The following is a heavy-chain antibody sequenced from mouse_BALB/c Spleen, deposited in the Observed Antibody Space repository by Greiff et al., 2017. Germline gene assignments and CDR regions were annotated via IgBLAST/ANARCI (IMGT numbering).Heavy chain of an antibody. V-gene: IGHV5-9-4*01. CDR3: ARGTVVTSYYAMDY. Sequence: EVQLVESGGGLVKPGGSLKLSCAASGFTFSSYAMSWVRQSPEKRLEWVAVISSGGSYTYYPDTVTGRFTISRDNTKNTLYLEMCSLRSEDTAMYYCARGTVVTSYYAMDYWGQGTSVTVSS. D-gene: IGHD1-1*01. CDR1: GFTFSSYA. J-gene: IGHJ4*01. CDR2: ISSGGSYT.